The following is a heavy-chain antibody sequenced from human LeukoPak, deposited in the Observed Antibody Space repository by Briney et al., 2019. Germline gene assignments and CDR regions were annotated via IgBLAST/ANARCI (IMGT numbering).Heavy chain of an antibody. CDR3: ARSDYGGSY. CDR2: IYPGDSDI. V-gene: IGHV5-51*01. Sequence: GESLKISCKASGYTFTSYWIGWVRQMSGKGLEWMGIIYPGDSDIKYSPSFQGQVSISADKSISTAYLQWSSLKASDTAIYYCARSDYGGSYWGQGTLVTVSS. J-gene: IGHJ4*02. D-gene: IGHD4-17*01. CDR1: GYTFTSYW.